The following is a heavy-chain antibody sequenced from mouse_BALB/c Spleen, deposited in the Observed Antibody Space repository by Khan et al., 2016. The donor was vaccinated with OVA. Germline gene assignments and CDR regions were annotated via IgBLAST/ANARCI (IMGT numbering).Heavy chain of an antibody. CDR1: GYTFTNYW. CDR2: IYPSDRYT. V-gene: IGHV1-69*02. J-gene: IGHJ2*01. CDR3: TRGDPGNVGY. Sequence: QVQLQQPGAELVRPGASVRLSCKTSGYTFTNYWTNGVKQRPAQGLEWIGHIYPSDRYTNYNPKFKDNATMTVATSSSTANMHLSSPPSEDSAVSDGTRGDPGNVGYWGQGTTIKVSS. D-gene: IGHD2-13*01.